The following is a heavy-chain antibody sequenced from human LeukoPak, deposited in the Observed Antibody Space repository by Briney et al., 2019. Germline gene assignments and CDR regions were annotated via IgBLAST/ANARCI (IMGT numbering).Heavy chain of an antibody. V-gene: IGHV3-74*01. CDR1: GFTFSSYW. J-gene: IGHJ5*02. CDR3: ARDTGIAVAGT. D-gene: IGHD6-19*01. CDR2: INTDGSST. Sequence: GGSLRLSCAASGFTFSSYWMHWVRHAPGKGLVWVSRINTDGSSTSYADSVKGRFTISRDNAKNTLYLQMNSLRAEDTAVYYCARDTGIAVAGTWGQGTLVTVSS.